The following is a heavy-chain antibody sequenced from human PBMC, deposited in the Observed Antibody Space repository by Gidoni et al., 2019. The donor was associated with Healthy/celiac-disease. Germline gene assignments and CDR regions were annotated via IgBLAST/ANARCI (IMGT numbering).Heavy chain of an antibody. Sequence: EVQLVESGGGLVQPGGSLRISCAAPGFTFSRNSMNWVRQAPGKGLEWVSYIRSSSSTIYYADSVKGRFTISRDNAKNSLYLQMNSLRDEDTAVYYCARTIVGGDYWGQGTLVTVSS. D-gene: IGHD1-26*01. V-gene: IGHV3-48*02. J-gene: IGHJ4*02. CDR2: IRSSSSTI. CDR1: GFTFSRNS. CDR3: ARTIVGGDY.